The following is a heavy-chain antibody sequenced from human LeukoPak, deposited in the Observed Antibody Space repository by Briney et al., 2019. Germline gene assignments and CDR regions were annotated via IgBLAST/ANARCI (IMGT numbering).Heavy chain of an antibody. CDR3: ATGRDYFGSGNNDAFDI. D-gene: IGHD3-10*01. J-gene: IGHJ3*02. CDR1: GYTFTSYG. V-gene: IGHV1-18*01. CDR2: ISAYNGNT. Sequence: ASVKVSCKASGYTFTSYGISWVRQAPGQGLEWMGWISAYNGNTNYAQKFQGWVTMTRDTSISTAYMELSRLRSDDTAVYYCATGRDYFGSGNNDAFDIWGQGTMVTVSS.